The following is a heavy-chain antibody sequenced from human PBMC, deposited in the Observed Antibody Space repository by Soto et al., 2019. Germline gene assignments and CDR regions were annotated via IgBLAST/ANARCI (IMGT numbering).Heavy chain of an antibody. CDR3: ASNTLLWFGESSGWYDS. V-gene: IGHV4-31*03. D-gene: IGHD3-10*01. Sequence: SETLSLTCTVSGGSISSGGYYWSWIRQHPGKGLEWIGYIYYSGSTYYNPSLKSRVTISVDTSKNQFSLKLSSVTAADTAVYYCASNTLLWFGESSGWYDSCGQGTLVTVST. J-gene: IGHJ5*01. CDR1: GGSISSGGYY. CDR2: IYYSGST.